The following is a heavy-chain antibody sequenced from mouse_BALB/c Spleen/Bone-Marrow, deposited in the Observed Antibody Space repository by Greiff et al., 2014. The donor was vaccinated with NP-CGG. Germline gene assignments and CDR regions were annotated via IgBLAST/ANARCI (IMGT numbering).Heavy chain of an antibody. J-gene: IGHJ3*01. CDR2: ILPGSGST. CDR3: ARELGLRLAY. V-gene: IGHV1-9*01. CDR1: GYTFSSYW. D-gene: IGHD3-1*01. Sequence: QVQLKQSGAELMKPGASVKISCKATGYTFSSYWIEWVKQRPGHGLEWIGEILPGSGSTNYNEKFKGKATFTADTSSNTAYMQLSSLTSEDSAAYYCARELGLRLAYWGQGTLVTVSA.